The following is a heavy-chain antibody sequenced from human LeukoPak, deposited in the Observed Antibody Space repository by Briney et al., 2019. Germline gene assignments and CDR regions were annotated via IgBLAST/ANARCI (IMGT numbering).Heavy chain of an antibody. Sequence: GSLILSCAASGFTFISYAMSWVRQAPGKGLEWVSAISGSGGSTYYADSVKGRFTISRDNSKNTLYLQMNSLRAEDTAVYYCARSLPVAGNFDYWGQGTLVTVSS. V-gene: IGHV3-23*01. CDR3: ARSLPVAGNFDY. CDR1: GFTFISYA. D-gene: IGHD6-19*01. J-gene: IGHJ4*02. CDR2: ISGSGGST.